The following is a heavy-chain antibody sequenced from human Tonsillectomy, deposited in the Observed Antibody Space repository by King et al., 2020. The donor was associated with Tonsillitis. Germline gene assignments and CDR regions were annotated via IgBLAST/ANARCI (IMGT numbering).Heavy chain of an antibody. CDR3: ASHGYSSGCYDY. CDR2: IYYSGST. J-gene: IGHJ4*02. D-gene: IGHD6-19*01. Sequence: QLQESGPGLVKPSETLSLTCTVSGGSISSSSYYWGWIRQPPGKGLEWIGSIYYSGSTYYNPSLKSRVTISVDTSKNQFSLKLSAVTAADTAVYYCASHGYSSGCYDYWGQGTLVTVSS. V-gene: IGHV4-39*01. CDR1: GGSISSSSYY.